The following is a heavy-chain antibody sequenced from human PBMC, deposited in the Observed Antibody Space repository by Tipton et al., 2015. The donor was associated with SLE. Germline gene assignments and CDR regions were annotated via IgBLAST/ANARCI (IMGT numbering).Heavy chain of an antibody. CDR2: INPNSGGT. CDR1: GYTFTGYY. J-gene: IGHJ4*02. D-gene: IGHD5-12*01. CDR3: ARASDYELIDFDY. V-gene: IGHV1-2*06. Sequence: QLVQSGAEVKKPGASVKVSCKASGYTFTGYYMHWVRQAPGQGLEWMGRINPNSGGTNYAQKFQGRVTMTRGTSISTAYMELSRLRSDDTAVYYCARASDYELIDFDYWGQGTLVTVSS.